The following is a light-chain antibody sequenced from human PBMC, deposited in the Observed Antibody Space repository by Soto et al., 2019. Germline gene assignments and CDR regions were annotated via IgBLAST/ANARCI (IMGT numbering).Light chain of an antibody. Sequence: EIVLTQSPGTLSLSPGERATLSCRASQSVRSSYLAWYQQKPGQAPRLLIYAASSRATGIPDRFSGSGSGTDFTLTISRLEPEDFAGYYCQQYGSSPVAFGQGTKVEIK. CDR1: QSVRSSY. J-gene: IGKJ1*01. V-gene: IGKV3-20*01. CDR3: QQYGSSPVA. CDR2: AAS.